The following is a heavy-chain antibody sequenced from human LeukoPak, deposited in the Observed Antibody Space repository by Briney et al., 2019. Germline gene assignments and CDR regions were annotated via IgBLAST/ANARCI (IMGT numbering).Heavy chain of an antibody. CDR1: GFTFSTSA. J-gene: IGHJ3*02. Sequence: PGGSLRLSCAASGFTFSTSAMSWVRQAPGKGLEWVSLIYGDGSTYYADSVKGRVTISRDNSKNTVFLQMNSLRAEDTALYYCARINYRAFSIWGQGTMVTVSS. V-gene: IGHV3-66*01. D-gene: IGHD4-11*01. CDR2: IYGDGST. CDR3: ARINYRAFSI.